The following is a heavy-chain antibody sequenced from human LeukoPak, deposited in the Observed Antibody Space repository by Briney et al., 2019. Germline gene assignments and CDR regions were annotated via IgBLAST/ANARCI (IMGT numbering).Heavy chain of an antibody. Sequence: ASVKVSCKASGGTFSSYAISWVRQAPGQGLEWMGGIIPIFGTANYAQKFQGRVTITADKSTRTAYMERSSLRSEDTAVYYCARDLGIAAAGTSWFDPWGQGTLVTVSS. CDR1: GGTFSSYA. V-gene: IGHV1-69*06. D-gene: IGHD6-13*01. CDR3: ARDLGIAAAGTSWFDP. CDR2: IIPIFGTA. J-gene: IGHJ5*02.